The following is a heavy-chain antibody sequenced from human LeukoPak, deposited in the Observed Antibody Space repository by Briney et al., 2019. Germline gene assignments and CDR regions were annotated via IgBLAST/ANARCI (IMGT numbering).Heavy chain of an antibody. J-gene: IGHJ3*02. V-gene: IGHV3-23*01. CDR3: AKVKDYLASGNLLDDAFDI. Sequence: PGGSLRLSCAASGFNFGSYAMNWVRQAPGKGLQWVSVVTGSGGTTFYADSVKGRFTISRDNSKNTLYLQMNGLRAEDTAVYYCAKVKDYLASGNLLDDAFDIWGQGTMVTVSS. CDR1: GFNFGSYA. CDR2: VTGSGGTT. D-gene: IGHD3-10*01.